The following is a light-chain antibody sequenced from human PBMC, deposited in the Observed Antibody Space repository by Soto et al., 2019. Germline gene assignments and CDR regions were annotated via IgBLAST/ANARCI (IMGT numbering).Light chain of an antibody. CDR2: EVS. Sequence: QSALTQPASVSGSPGQSITISCTGTSSDVGGYNYVSWYQQHPGKAPKLMIYEVSNRPSGVSNRFSGSKSGNTASLTISGLQAEDEADYYCSSYTSSSTRLWVFGTGTKLTVL. J-gene: IGLJ1*01. CDR1: SSDVGGYNY. V-gene: IGLV2-14*01. CDR3: SSYTSSSTRLWV.